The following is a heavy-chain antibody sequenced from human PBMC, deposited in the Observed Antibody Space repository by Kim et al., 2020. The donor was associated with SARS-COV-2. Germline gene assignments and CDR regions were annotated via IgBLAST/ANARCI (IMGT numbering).Heavy chain of an antibody. CDR3: AREPIEVVATSKFDY. D-gene: IGHD2-15*01. J-gene: IGHJ4*03. V-gene: IGHV4-61*02. CDR2: IYTSGST. CDR1: GGSISSGSYY. Sequence: SETLSLTCTVSGGSISSGSYYWSWIRQPAGKGLEWIGRIYTSGSTNYNPSLKSRVTISVDTSKNQFSLKLSSVTAADTAVYYCAREPIEVVATSKFDYWGHGTLVTVSS.